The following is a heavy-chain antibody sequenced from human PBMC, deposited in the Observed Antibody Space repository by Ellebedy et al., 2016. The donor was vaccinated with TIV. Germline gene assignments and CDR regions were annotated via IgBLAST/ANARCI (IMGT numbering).Heavy chain of an antibody. Sequence: GESLKISCAASAFTVGNNYMPWVRQAPGKGLELVSLIYSGGAAHYADSVKGRFTISRDSSKNTLYLQMNSLRAEDTAVYYCMRRWSWGQGTLVTVSS. CDR3: MRRWS. CDR1: AFTVGNNY. CDR2: IYSGGAA. D-gene: IGHD2-15*01. J-gene: IGHJ4*02. V-gene: IGHV3-66*04.